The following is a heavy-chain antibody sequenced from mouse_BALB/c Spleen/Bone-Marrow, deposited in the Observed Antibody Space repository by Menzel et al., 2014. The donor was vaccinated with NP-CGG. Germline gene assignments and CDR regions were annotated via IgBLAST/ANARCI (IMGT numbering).Heavy chain of an antibody. CDR1: GYNFTSYW. CDR2: IYPGSGST. J-gene: IGHJ2*01. CDR3: ARGAWANWDYFDD. V-gene: IGHV1-55*01. D-gene: IGHD4-1*01. Sequence: VQLQQSGAELVKPGTSVKLSCKASGYNFTSYWINWVKLRPGQGLEWIGDIYPGSGSTNYNEKFKSKATLTVDTSSSTAYMQLSSLASEDSALYYCARGAWANWDYFDDWGQGTTLTGSS.